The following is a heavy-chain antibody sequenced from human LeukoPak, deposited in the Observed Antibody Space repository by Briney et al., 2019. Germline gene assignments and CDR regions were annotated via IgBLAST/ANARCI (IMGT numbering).Heavy chain of an antibody. J-gene: IGHJ6*02. Sequence: GGSLRLSCAASGFTFSSYAMHWVRQAPGKGLEWVAVISYDGSNKYYADSVKGRFTISRDNSKNTLYLQMNSLRAEDTAVYYCARPLHTVTWGCMDVWGQGTTVTLSS. D-gene: IGHD4-17*01. V-gene: IGHV3-30-3*01. CDR1: GFTFSSYA. CDR3: ARPLHTVTWGCMDV. CDR2: ISYDGSNK.